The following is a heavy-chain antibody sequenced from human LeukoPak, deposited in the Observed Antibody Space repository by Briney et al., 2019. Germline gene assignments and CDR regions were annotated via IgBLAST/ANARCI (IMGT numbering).Heavy chain of an antibody. Sequence: GESLKISCKGSGFTFSSYAMHWVRQAPGKGLEWVAVISYDGSNKFYADSVKGRFTISRDNSKNTLYLQMNSLRAEDTAVYYCARDLGYWGQGTLVTVSS. CDR2: ISYDGSNK. V-gene: IGHV3-30-3*01. CDR3: ARDLGY. CDR1: GFTFSSYA. J-gene: IGHJ4*02.